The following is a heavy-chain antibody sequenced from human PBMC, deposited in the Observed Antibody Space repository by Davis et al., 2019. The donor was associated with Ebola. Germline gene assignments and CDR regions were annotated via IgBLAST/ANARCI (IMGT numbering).Heavy chain of an antibody. J-gene: IGHJ6*02. V-gene: IGHV4-34*01. CDR1: SGSFSGYY. Sequence: GSLSLSCAVYSGSFSGYYWSWIRQSPGKGLEWIGEISHTGDTNYNPSLKSRVIISVDTSKNQFSLKLNSVNAADTAMYYCARGQHDLLTGARYAMDGWGRGTTVIVSS. CDR2: ISHTGDT. D-gene: IGHD3-9*01. CDR3: ARGQHDLLTGARYAMDG.